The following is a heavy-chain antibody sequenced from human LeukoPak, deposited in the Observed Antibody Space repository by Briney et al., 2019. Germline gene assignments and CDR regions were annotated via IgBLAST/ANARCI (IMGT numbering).Heavy chain of an antibody. CDR3: ASRIAAAGSNYYYYYGMDV. Sequence: GASVKLSCKASGYTFTSYGISWVRQAPGQGLEWMGWISAYNGNTNYAQKLQGRVTMTTDTSTSTAYLELRSLRSDDTAVYYCASRIAAAGSNYYYYYGMDVWGQGTTVTVSS. V-gene: IGHV1-18*01. J-gene: IGHJ6*02. CDR2: ISAYNGNT. D-gene: IGHD6-13*01. CDR1: GYTFTSYG.